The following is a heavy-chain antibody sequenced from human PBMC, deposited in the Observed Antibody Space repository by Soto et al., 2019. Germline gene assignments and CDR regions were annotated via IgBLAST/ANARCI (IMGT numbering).Heavy chain of an antibody. CDR1: GYTFTSYD. D-gene: IGHD3-22*01. CDR3: ARGRLSGFTMIVVVYDY. CDR2: MNPNRGNT. Sequence: ESSVKVSCKXSGYTFTSYDINWVRQATGQGLEWMGWMNPNRGNTGYAQKFQGRVTMTRNTSISTAYMELSSLRSEDTAVYYCARGRLSGFTMIVVVYDYWGQGTLVTVS. V-gene: IGHV1-8*01. J-gene: IGHJ4*02.